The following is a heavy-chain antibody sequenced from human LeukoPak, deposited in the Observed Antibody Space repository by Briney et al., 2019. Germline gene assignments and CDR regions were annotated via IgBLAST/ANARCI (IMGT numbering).Heavy chain of an antibody. Sequence: GGSLRLSCAASGFTFSSYAMSWVRQAPGKGLEWVSAISGSGGSTYYADSAKGRFTISRDNSKNTLYLQMNSLRAEDTAVYYCAKEGLIVVVPAAMGDYWGQGTLVTVSS. V-gene: IGHV3-23*01. CDR2: ISGSGGST. D-gene: IGHD2-2*01. J-gene: IGHJ4*02. CDR3: AKEGLIVVVPAAMGDY. CDR1: GFTFSSYA.